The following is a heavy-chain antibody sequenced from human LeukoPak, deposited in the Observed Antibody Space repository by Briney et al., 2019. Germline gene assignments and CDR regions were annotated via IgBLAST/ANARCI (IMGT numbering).Heavy chain of an antibody. J-gene: IGHJ4*02. Sequence: PGGSLRLSCVASGFTFTGPSMHWVRQAPGKGLEWVAVVGNDEKTIFYADSVKGRFTISRDNSKNTLYLQMNGLRDEDTAVYYCVKERQAGGTPFDYWGQGSLVTVSS. CDR3: VKERQAGGTPFDY. CDR2: VGNDEKTI. CDR1: GFTFTGPS. V-gene: IGHV3-30*04. D-gene: IGHD1-26*01.